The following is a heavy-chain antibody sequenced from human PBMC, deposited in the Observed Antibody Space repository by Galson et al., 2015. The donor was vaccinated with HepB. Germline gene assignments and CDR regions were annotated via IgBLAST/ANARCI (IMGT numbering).Heavy chain of an antibody. J-gene: IGHJ4*02. Sequence: SLRLSCAASGFTFSSYGMHWVRQAPGKGLEWVAVISYDGSNKYYADSVKGRFTISRDNSKNTLYLQMNSLRAEDTAVYYCARGRQWLGDFDYWGQGTLVTVSS. CDR2: ISYDGSNK. CDR3: ARGRQWLGDFDY. V-gene: IGHV3-30*03. CDR1: GFTFSSYG. D-gene: IGHD6-19*01.